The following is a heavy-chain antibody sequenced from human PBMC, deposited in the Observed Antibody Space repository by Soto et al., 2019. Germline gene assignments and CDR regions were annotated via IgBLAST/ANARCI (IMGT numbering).Heavy chain of an antibody. CDR1: GGTFSSYA. Sequence: ASVKVSCKASGGTFSSYAISWVRQAPGQGLEWLGIINPSGGSTSYAQKFQGRVTMTRVTSTSTVYMELIGLGSEDKAVYFWARAITMFGVVICSYYYGLNGWGQGTTGTVS. CDR2: INPSGGST. CDR3: ARAITMFGVVICSYYYGLNG. V-gene: IGHV1-46*01. D-gene: IGHD3-3*01. J-gene: IGHJ6*02.